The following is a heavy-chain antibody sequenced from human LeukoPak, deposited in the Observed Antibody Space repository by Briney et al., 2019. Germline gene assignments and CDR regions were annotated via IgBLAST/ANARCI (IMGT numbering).Heavy chain of an antibody. CDR2: INPKTGDT. J-gene: IGHJ4*02. CDR1: GYTFTIFD. D-gene: IGHD2-15*01. V-gene: IGHV1-8*01. Sequence: ASVKVSCKASGYTFTIFDINWVRQAPGQGLEWVGWINPKTGDTVYAQNFQGRVTMTRDTSIGTAYMELNSLRSEDTAVYYCARPSKTGTPGGTFDYWGQGTLVTVSS. CDR3: ARPSKTGTPGGTFDY.